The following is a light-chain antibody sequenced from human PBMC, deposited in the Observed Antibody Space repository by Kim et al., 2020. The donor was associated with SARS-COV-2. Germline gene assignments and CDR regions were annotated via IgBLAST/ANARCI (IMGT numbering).Light chain of an antibody. CDR1: QSISSW. CDR2: DAS. Sequence: SASRGDRVTSTCRASQSISSWVAWYQQKPGKAPKLLIYDASSLESGVPSRFSGSGSGTEFTLTISSLQPDDFATYYCQQYNSYSWTFGQGTKV. J-gene: IGKJ1*01. CDR3: QQYNSYSWT. V-gene: IGKV1-5*01.